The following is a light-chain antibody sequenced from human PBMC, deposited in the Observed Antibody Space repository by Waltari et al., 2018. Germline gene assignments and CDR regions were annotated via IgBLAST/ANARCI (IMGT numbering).Light chain of an antibody. J-gene: IGKJ4*01. CDR2: DAS. CDR1: QSVRTY. V-gene: IGKV3-11*01. Sequence: EIVLTQSPATLSLSPGERATLSCRASQSVRTYLAWYQHRPGQAPRLLIYDASNRATGGPARFSGSGSGTDFTLTISGLQPEDFAVYYCQERSNWPGGAFGGGTKVEIK. CDR3: QERSNWPGGA.